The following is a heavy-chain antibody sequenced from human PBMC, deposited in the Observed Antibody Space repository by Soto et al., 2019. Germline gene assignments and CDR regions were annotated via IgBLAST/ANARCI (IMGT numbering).Heavy chain of an antibody. J-gene: IGHJ3*02. V-gene: IGHV4-59*01. CDR2: IYYSGST. CDR3: ASLSKGYCSSTSCYPGAFDI. CDR1: GGSISSYY. D-gene: IGHD2-2*01. Sequence: PSETLSLTCTVSGGSISSYYWSWIRQPPGKGLEWIGYIYYSGSTNYSPSLKSRVTISVDTSKNQFSLKLSSVTAADTAVYYCASLSKGYCSSTSCYPGAFDIRGQGTMVTVSS.